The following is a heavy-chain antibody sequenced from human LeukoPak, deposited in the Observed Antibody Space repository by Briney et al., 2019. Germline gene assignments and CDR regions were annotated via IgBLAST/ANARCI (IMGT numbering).Heavy chain of an antibody. V-gene: IGHV3-23*01. Sequence: GGSLRLSCVGSGFTFSNYAVTWVRQAPGKGLEWVSGMSGSGSSTYYADSVKGQFTISRDNSKNAVYLQVNSLSAEDTAVYYCAKLGNGNVWGTYRDNWFDPWGQGTLVTVSS. CDR3: AKLGNGNVWGTYRDNWFDP. CDR1: GFTFSNYA. J-gene: IGHJ5*02. D-gene: IGHD3-16*02. CDR2: MSGSGSST.